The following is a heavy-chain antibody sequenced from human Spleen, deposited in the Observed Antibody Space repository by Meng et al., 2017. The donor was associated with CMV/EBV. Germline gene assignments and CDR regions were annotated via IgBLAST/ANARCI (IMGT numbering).Heavy chain of an antibody. J-gene: IGHJ4*02. V-gene: IGHV3-23*01. Sequence: GGSLRLSCTASRFTFSNYAMNWVRQSPGKGLEWVATISDSGGSTYYADSVKGRFTISRDTSKNTLYLQMNSLRAEATAVYYCAKGVNYYDNSGYPYYFDYWGLGTLVTVSS. D-gene: IGHD3-22*01. CDR3: AKGVNYYDNSGYPYYFDY. CDR1: RFTFSNYA. CDR2: ISDSGGST.